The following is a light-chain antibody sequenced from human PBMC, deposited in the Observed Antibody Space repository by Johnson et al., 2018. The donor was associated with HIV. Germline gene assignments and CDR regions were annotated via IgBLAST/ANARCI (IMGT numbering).Light chain of an antibody. J-gene: IGLJ1*01. Sequence: QSVLTQPPSVSAAPGQKVTISCSGSSSNIGNNYVSWYQHLPGTAPKLLIYENNKRPSGIPDRFSGSKSGTSATLGITGLQTGDEADYYCGTWDSGLSAGFFGTGTKVTVL. CDR2: ENN. CDR3: GTWDSGLSAGF. CDR1: SSNIGNNY. V-gene: IGLV1-51*02.